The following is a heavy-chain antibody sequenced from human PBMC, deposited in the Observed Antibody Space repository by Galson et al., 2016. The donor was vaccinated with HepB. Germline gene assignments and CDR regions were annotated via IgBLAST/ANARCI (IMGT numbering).Heavy chain of an antibody. CDR3: AKGERLGLDY. D-gene: IGHD3/OR15-3a*01. J-gene: IGHJ4*02. CDR2: IFSTGNS. Sequence: ETLSLPCSVSGGSVIGYYWSWIRQSPGKGLEWIGYIFSTGNSNYNPSLKSRITISIDTSKNQFSLKLSSVTAADTAVYYCAKGERLGLDYWGQGALVTVSS. V-gene: IGHV4-59*02. CDR1: GGSVIGYY.